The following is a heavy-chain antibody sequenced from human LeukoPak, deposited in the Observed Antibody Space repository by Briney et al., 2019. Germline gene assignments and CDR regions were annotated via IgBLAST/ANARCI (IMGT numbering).Heavy chain of an antibody. CDR3: AKGRLTFDI. V-gene: IGHV3-30*02. J-gene: IGHJ3*02. D-gene: IGHD1-1*01. CDR1: GFTFSSYD. Sequence: GGSLRLSYAASGFTFSSYDMHWVRQAPGKGLEWVAFIRYDGSNKYYADSVKGQFTISRDNSKNTLYLQMHSLRTEDTAVYYCAKGRLTFDIWGQGTVVTVSS. CDR2: IRYDGSNK.